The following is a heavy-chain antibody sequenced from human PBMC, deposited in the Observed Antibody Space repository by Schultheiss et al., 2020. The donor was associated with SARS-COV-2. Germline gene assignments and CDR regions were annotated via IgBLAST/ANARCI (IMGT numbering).Heavy chain of an antibody. CDR1: GGSISSSSYY. Sequence: SETLSLTCTVSGGSISSSSYYWGWIRQPPGKGLEWIGYIYYSGSTYYNPSLKSRVTISVDTSKNQFSLKLSSVTAADTAVYYCARGSGTFGYWGQGTLVTVSS. V-gene: IGHV4-39*07. J-gene: IGHJ4*02. D-gene: IGHD1-1*01. CDR2: IYYSGST. CDR3: ARGSGTFGY.